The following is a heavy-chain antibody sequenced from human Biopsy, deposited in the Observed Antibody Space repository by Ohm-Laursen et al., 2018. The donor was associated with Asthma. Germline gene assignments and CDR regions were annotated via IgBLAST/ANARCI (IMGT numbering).Heavy chain of an antibody. V-gene: IGHV4-30-4*08. CDR3: ARASTAQFYYEMDV. J-gene: IGHJ6*02. Sequence: TLSLTCTVSGGSLTSAYWSWVRQYPEKGLEWIGYIYYSGTTVYNPSLKSRVILSVDTSKNQFSLNLSSATAADTAVYFCARASTAQFYYEMDVWGQGTTVTVSS. CDR2: IYYSGTT. CDR1: GGSLTSAY. D-gene: IGHD5-24*01.